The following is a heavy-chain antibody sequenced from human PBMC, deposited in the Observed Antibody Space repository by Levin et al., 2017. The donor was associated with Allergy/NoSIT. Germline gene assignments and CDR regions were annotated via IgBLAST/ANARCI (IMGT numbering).Heavy chain of an antibody. J-gene: IGHJ6*02. V-gene: IGHV4-59*01. CDR3: ARVVITGTTLGMDV. D-gene: IGHD1-7*01. CDR2: IYYSGST. Sequence: SETLSLTCTVSGGSISSYYWSWIRQPPGKGLEWIGYIYYSGSTNYNPSLKSRVTISVDTSKNQFSLKLSSVTAADTAVYYCARVVITGTTLGMDVWGQGTTVTVSS. CDR1: GGSISSYY.